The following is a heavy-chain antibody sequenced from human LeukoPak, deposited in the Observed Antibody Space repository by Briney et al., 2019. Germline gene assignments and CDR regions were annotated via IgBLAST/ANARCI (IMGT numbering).Heavy chain of an antibody. CDR3: ARVHCSGGSCPGGY. J-gene: IGHJ4*02. CDR2: ISGSGGST. V-gene: IGHV3-23*01. CDR1: GFTFSSYA. Sequence: GGSLRLSCAASGFTFSSYAMSWVRQAPGKGLEWVSAISGSGGSTYYADSVKGRFTISRDNSKNTLFLQMNSLRAEDTAVYYCARVHCSGGSCPGGYWGQGTLVTVSS. D-gene: IGHD2-15*01.